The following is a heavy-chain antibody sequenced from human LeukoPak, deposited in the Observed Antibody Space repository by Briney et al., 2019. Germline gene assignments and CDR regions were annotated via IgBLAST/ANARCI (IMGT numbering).Heavy chain of an antibody. CDR1: GASISSYY. CDR2: VYSSGST. D-gene: IGHD3-22*01. CDR3: ARGPPLWNYDTSALPLFDY. V-gene: IGHV4-4*07. J-gene: IGHJ4*02. Sequence: PSETLSLTCTVSGASISSYYWSWIRQPAGKGLEWIGRVYSSGSTNYNPSLKSRVTISLDTSKTQFSLKLTSVTAADAAVYYCARGPPLWNYDTSALPLFDYWGQGTLVTVSS.